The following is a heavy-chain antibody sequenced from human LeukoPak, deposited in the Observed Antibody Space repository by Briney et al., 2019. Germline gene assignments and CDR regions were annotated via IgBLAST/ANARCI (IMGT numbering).Heavy chain of an antibody. CDR1: GGSFSGYY. D-gene: IGHD3-10*01. V-gene: IGHV4-34*01. Sequence: TSETLSLTCAVSGGSFSGYYWSWIRQPPGKGMEWIGEINHSGSTNYNPSLKSRVTISVDTSKNQFSLKLSSVTAADTAVYYCARVFRVRYYFDYWGQGTLVTVSS. CDR2: INHSGST. J-gene: IGHJ4*02. CDR3: ARVFRVRYYFDY.